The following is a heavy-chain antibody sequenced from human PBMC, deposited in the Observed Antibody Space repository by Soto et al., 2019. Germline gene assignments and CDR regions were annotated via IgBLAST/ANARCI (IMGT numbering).Heavy chain of an antibody. D-gene: IGHD1-26*01. CDR1: GDSVSSNSAG. CDR3: ARGEQYSGRIFDY. J-gene: IGHJ4*01. V-gene: IGHV6-1*01. CDR2: TYYRSKWYY. Sequence: QTLSLTCAITGDSVSSNSAGCSLVRHSPSRGLEWLGRTYYRSKWYYEYAVSVRGRITINPDTSKNQYSLQLNSVTPEDTAVYFCARGEQYSGRIFDYWGQGTLVTVSS.